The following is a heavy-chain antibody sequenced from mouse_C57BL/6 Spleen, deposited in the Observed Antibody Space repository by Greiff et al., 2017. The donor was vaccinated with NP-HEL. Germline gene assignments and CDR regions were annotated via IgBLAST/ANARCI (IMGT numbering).Heavy chain of an antibody. J-gene: IGHJ1*03. CDR1: GFSFNTYA. CDR3: VRQNGYYGGFDV. Sequence: EVQVVESGGGLVQPKGSLKLSCAASGFSFNTYAMNWVRQAPGKGLEWVARIRSKSNNYATYYADSVKDRFTISRDDSESMLYLQMNNLKTEDTAMYYCVRQNGYYGGFDVWGTGTTVTVSS. CDR2: IRSKSNNYAT. V-gene: IGHV10-1*01. D-gene: IGHD2-3*01.